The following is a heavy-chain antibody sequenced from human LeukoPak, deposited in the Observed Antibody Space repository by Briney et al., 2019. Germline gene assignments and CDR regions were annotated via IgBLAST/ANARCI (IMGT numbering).Heavy chain of an antibody. V-gene: IGHV4-59*01. D-gene: IGHD1-26*01. J-gene: IGHJ4*02. CDR2: IYYSGST. CDR1: GGSISYYY. Sequence: PSETLSLTCTVSGGSISYYYWTWIRQPPGKGLEWIGYIYYSGSTNYNPSLKSRVTISVDTSKNQFSLKLSSVTAADTAVYYCARGRVGATLYFDYWGQGTLVTVSS. CDR3: ARGRVGATLYFDY.